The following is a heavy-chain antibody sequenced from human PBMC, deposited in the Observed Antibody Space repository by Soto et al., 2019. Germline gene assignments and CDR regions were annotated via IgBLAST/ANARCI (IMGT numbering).Heavy chain of an antibody. D-gene: IGHD2-15*01. CDR2: IMPIFCAP. CDR1: GGAFSDYA. J-gene: IGHJ6*02. V-gene: IGHV1-69*12. CDR3: ASWLKGPDIGNYYYGMDV. Sequence: QVQLVQSGAEVKKPGSSVKVSCKASGGAFSDYAFSWVRQAPGQGLEWLGGIMPIFCAPDYAQKFQGRVTITADEFTSTAYMEMNSLRSEDTAVYYCASWLKGPDIGNYYYGMDVWGQGTTVTVS.